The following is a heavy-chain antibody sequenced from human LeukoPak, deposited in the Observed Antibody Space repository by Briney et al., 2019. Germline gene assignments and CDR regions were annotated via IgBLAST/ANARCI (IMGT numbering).Heavy chain of an antibody. D-gene: IGHD5-18*01. CDR3: ARGTWIQLWFYYYYYMDV. Sequence: ASVKVSCKASGYTFTSYYMHWVRQAPGQGLEWMGTINPSGGSTSYAQKFQGRVTMTRDMSTSTVYMELSSLRSEDTAVYYCARGTWIQLWFYYYYYMDVWGKGTTVTVSS. CDR2: INPSGGST. J-gene: IGHJ6*03. V-gene: IGHV1-46*01. CDR1: GYTFTSYY.